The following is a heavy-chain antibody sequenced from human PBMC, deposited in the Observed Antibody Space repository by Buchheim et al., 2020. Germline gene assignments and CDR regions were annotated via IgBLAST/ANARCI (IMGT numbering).Heavy chain of an antibody. D-gene: IGHD3-9*01. Sequence: QVQLVQSGAEVKKPGASVKVSCKASGYTFTGYYMHWVRQAPGQGLEWMGWINPNSGGTNYAKKFQGWVTLTRDTSISTAYMELSRLRSDDTAVYYCARESYDILTGYYTHNFDYWGQGTL. CDR3: ARESYDILTGYYTHNFDY. CDR1: GYTFTGYY. J-gene: IGHJ4*02. CDR2: INPNSGGT. V-gene: IGHV1-2*04.